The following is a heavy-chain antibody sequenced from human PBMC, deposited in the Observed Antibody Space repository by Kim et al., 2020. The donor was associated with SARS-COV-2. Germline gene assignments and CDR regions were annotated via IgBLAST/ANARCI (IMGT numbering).Heavy chain of an antibody. V-gene: IGHV1-18*01. Sequence: ASVKVSCKASGYTFTSYGISWVRQAPGQGLEWMGWISAYNGNTNYAQKLQGRVTMTTDTSTSTAYMELRSLRSDDTAVYYCARACSSTSCYIRGGWFDPWGQGTLVTVSS. CDR2: ISAYNGNT. CDR1: GYTFTSYG. CDR3: ARACSSTSCYIRGGWFDP. D-gene: IGHD2-2*02. J-gene: IGHJ5*02.